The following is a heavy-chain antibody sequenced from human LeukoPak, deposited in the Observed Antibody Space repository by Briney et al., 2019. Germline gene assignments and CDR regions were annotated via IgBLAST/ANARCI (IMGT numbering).Heavy chain of an antibody. J-gene: IGHJ5*02. CDR2: INHSGST. CDR3: ARVCRVVVAATEYNWFDP. Sequence: SETLSLTCAVYGGSFSGYYWSWIRQPPGKGLEWIGEINHSGSTNYNPSLKSRVTISVDTSKNQFSLKLSSVTAADTAVYYCARVCRVVVAATEYNWFDPWGQGTLVTVSS. V-gene: IGHV4-34*01. D-gene: IGHD2-15*01. CDR1: GGSFSGYY.